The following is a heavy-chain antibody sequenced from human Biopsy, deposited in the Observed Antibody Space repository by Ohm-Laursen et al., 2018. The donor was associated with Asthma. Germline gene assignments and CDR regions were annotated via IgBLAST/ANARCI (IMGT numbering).Heavy chain of an antibody. CDR1: GFSMDTNSYF. V-gene: IGHV4-39*01. J-gene: IGHJ2*01. CDR2: VFYTGIT. D-gene: IGHD4-17*01. CDR3: ARHPNNGDYSYWYFDL. Sequence: GTLSLTCTISGFSMDTNSYFWGWIHQPPGKGLEWIGGVFYTGITYYNPSLESRVTMSVDTSKSQFFLEVNSVTAPDTAVYYCARHPNNGDYSYWYFDLWGRGTLVTVSS.